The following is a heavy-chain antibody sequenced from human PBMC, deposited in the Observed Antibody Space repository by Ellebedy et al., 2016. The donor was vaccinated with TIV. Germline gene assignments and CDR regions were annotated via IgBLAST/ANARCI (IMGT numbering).Heavy chain of an antibody. CDR1: GFTVSSNY. D-gene: IGHD4-23*01. J-gene: IGHJ4*02. Sequence: GESLKISCAASGFTVSSNYMNWVRQAPGKGLEWVSVIYSGVDGGDTYYADSVKGRFTISRDNSTNTLYLQMNSLRAEDTAVYYCARDAADSGGKFDYWGQGALVTVSS. CDR2: IYSGVDGGDT. CDR3: ARDAADSGGKFDY. V-gene: IGHV3-53*01.